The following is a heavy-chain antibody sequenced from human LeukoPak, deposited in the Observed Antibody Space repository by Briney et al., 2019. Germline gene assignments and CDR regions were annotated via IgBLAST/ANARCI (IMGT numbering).Heavy chain of an antibody. V-gene: IGHV1-24*01. J-gene: IGHJ5*02. CDR2: FDPEDGET. D-gene: IGHD3-22*01. CDR3: AHYYDSSGYLGGFDP. Sequence: ASVKVSCKVSGHTLTELSMHWVRQAPGKGLEWMGGFDPEDGETIYAQKFQGRVTMAEDTSTDTAYMELSSLRSEDTAVYYCAHYYDSSGYLGGFDPWGQGTLVTVSS. CDR1: GHTLTELS.